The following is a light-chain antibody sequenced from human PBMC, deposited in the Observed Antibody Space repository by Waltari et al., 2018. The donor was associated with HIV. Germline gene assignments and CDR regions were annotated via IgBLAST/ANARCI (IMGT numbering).Light chain of an antibody. V-gene: IGKV4-1*01. J-gene: IGKJ5*01. CDR1: QSVLYNSNNKDY. CDR2: WAS. CDR3: QQYYSTIT. Sequence: DIVMTQSTDSLAVSLGERATINCTSSQSVLYNSNNKDYLAWYQQKPGQPPKWLIYWASTRDSGVPDRFSGSGSGTDFTLNISSLQAEDVAVYYCQQYYSTITFGQGTRLEIK.